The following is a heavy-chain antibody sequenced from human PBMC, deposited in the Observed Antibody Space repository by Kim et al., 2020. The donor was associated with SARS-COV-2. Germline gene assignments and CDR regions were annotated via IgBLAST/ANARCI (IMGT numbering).Heavy chain of an antibody. CDR2: INSDESST. V-gene: IGHV3-74*01. CDR1: GFTFSTYW. D-gene: IGHD1-26*01. CDR3: AREASRRESGSRIDY. J-gene: IGHJ4*01. Sequence: GGSLRLSCAASGFTFSTYWMHWVRQTPGKGLVWVSRINSDESSTSYADSVKGRFTISRDNAKNTLYLQMNSLRVEDTAVYFCAREASRRESGSRIDYWG.